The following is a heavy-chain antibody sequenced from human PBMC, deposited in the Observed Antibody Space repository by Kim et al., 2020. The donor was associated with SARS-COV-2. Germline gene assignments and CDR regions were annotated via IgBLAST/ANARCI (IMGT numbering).Heavy chain of an antibody. J-gene: IGHJ6*02. D-gene: IGHD6-6*01. CDR3: ATGAGIAARPDYYYYGMDV. V-gene: IGHV3-23*01. Sequence: DSVKGRFTISRDNSKNTLYLQMNSLRAEDTAVYYCATGAGIAARPDYYYYGMDVWGQGTTVTVSS.